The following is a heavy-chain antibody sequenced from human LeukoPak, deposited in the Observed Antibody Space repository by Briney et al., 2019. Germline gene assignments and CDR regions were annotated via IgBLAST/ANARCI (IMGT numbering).Heavy chain of an antibody. CDR2: ISGSGGST. D-gene: IGHD3-3*01. J-gene: IGHJ4*02. CDR1: GFTFSSYA. V-gene: IGHV3-23*01. CDR3: AKDFRAYYDFWSGYYPDY. Sequence: PGGSLRLSCAASGFTFSSYAMSWVRQAPGKGLEWVSAISGSGGSTYYADSVKGRFTISRDNSKNTLYLQMNSLRAEDTVVYYCAKDFRAYYDFWSGYYPDYWGQGTLVTVSS.